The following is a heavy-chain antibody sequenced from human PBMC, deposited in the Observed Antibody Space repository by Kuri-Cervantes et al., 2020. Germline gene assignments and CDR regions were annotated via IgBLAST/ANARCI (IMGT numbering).Heavy chain of an antibody. CDR2: ISSSSSYI. J-gene: IGHJ4*02. V-gene: IGHV3-21*04. CDR1: GFTFSSYS. Sequence: GESLKISCAASGFTFSSYSMNWVRQAPGKGLEWVSSISSSSSYIYYADSVKGRFTISRDNSKNTLYLQMNSLRAEDTAVYYCAKGKIAAYYFDYWGQGTLVTVSS. D-gene: IGHD6-6*01. CDR3: AKGKIAAYYFDY.